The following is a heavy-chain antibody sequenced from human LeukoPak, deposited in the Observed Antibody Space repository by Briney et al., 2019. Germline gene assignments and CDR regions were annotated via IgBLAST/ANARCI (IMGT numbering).Heavy chain of an antibody. D-gene: IGHD4-17*01. CDR1: NDSFSNYY. CDR2: VYYTDKT. V-gene: IGHV4-59*01. CDR3: ARAHGDYDWDWYFDL. Sequence: SETLSLTCTVSNDSFSNYYWTWIRQSPGKALEWIGYVYYTDKTHYNPSLKSRVFISADTSQNQFSLKLSSVTAADTAVYYCARAHGDYDWDWYFDLWGRGTLVTVSS. J-gene: IGHJ2*01.